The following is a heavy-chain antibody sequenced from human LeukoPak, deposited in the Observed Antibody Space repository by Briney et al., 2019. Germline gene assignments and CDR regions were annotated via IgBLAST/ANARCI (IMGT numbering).Heavy chain of an antibody. D-gene: IGHD3-22*01. Sequence: SETLSLTCTVSGGSISSYYWNWIRQPPGKGLEWIGYIYYSGTTNYNPSLKSRVTLSVDTSNNQFSLKLTSVTAADTAVYYCASDSFYDSGGYFYYWGQGTLVTVSS. V-gene: IGHV4-59*12. CDR2: IYYSGTT. CDR1: GGSISSYY. CDR3: ASDSFYDSGGYFYY. J-gene: IGHJ4*02.